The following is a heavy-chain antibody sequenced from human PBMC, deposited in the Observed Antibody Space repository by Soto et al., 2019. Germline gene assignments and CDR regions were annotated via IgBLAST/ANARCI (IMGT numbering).Heavy chain of an antibody. V-gene: IGHV1-69*01. Sequence: GSCGASRGSININALSSLRPDNNKGLEWMGGIIPIFGTANYAQKFQGRVTITADESTSTAYMELSSLRSEDTAVYYVARVITMVRGVIYWVDYWGQGTLVIVSS. CDR2: IIPIFGTA. CDR3: ARVITMVRGVIYWVDY. J-gene: IGHJ4*02. D-gene: IGHD3-10*01. CDR1: RGSININA.